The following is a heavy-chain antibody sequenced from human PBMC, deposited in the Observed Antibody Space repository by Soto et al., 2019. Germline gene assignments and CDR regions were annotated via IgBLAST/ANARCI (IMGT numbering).Heavy chain of an antibody. CDR1: GGTLSDHG. J-gene: IGHJ3*02. V-gene: IGHV1-69*06. CDR2: TIPVFNTA. Sequence: QVQLEQSGAEVKKPGSSVKVSCKASGGTLSDHGVAWLRQAPGQGLEWMGGTIPVFNTAKYAQKFQGRVTVTADKFTNIAYMELSSLRSEDTAVYFCARGVYGSGNYYTGLSAVDIWGQGTMVIVSS. CDR3: ARGVYGSGNYYTGLSAVDI. D-gene: IGHD3-10*01.